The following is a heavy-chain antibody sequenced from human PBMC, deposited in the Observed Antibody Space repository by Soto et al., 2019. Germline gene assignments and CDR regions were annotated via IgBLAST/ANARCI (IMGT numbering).Heavy chain of an antibody. CDR2: ISSSSSTI. Sequence: SGGSLRLSCAASGFTFSSYSMNWVRQAPGKGLEWVSYISSSSSTIYYADSVKGRFTISRDNAKNSLYLQMNSLRDEDTAVYYCARILAAAGPYYYYGMDVWGQGTTVTVSS. CDR1: GFTFSSYS. D-gene: IGHD6-13*01. J-gene: IGHJ6*02. V-gene: IGHV3-48*02. CDR3: ARILAAAGPYYYYGMDV.